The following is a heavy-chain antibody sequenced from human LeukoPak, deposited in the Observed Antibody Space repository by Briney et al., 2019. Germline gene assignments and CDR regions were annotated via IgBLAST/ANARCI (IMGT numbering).Heavy chain of an antibody. J-gene: IGHJ6*03. CDR1: GGSISSSNYY. CDR3: AKVVRYYMDV. V-gene: IGHV4-39*07. Sequence: SETLSLTCTVSGGSISSSNYYWGWIRQPPGKGLEWIGSIYYSGSTYYNPSLRSRVTISADTSKNQLSLKLSSVTAADTAVYYCAKVVRYYMDVWGKGTPVTVSS. CDR2: IYYSGST.